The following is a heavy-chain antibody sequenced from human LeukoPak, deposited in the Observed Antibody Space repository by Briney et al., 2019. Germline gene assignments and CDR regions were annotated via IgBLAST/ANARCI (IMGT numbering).Heavy chain of an antibody. CDR3: ARATYSRYWYFDP. CDR2: IESSGDM. D-gene: IGHD1-26*01. Sequence: QTGGSLRLSCAASGFTVSGNHMSWVRQSPEKGLEWVAIIESSGDMVYANSVKGGFTISRDNSKNTVSLQLNSLRAEDTAMYYCARATYSRYWYFDPWGRGTLVTVSS. CDR1: GFTVSGNH. V-gene: IGHV3-66*01. J-gene: IGHJ2*01.